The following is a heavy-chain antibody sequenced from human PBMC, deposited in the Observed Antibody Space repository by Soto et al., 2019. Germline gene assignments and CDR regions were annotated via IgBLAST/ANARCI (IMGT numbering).Heavy chain of an antibody. CDR2: IYHSGST. D-gene: IGHD3-22*01. J-gene: IGHJ3*02. CDR3: ARGGYYYDSSGTHDAFDI. CDR1: GGSISSGVYS. V-gene: IGHV4-30-2*01. Sequence: SETLSLTCAVSGGSISSGVYSWSWIRQPPGKGLERIGYIYHSGSTYYNPSLKSRVTISVDRSKNQFSLKLSSVTAADTAVYYCARGGYYYDSSGTHDAFDIWGQGTMVTVSS.